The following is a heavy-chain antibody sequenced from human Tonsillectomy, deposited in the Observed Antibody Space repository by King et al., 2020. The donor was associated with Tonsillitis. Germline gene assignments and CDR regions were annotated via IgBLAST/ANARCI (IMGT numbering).Heavy chain of an antibody. V-gene: IGHV3-23*04. CDR2: DNGSGGST. J-gene: IGHJ4*02. D-gene: IGHD5/OR15-5a*01. CDR3: AKDRANSVYDSDSGLDY. Sequence: VQLVESGGGLVQPGGSLRLSCAVSGFTFSIYPMTWVRQAPGQGLEWVSSDNGSGGSTYYADSVKGRFTNSRDIFKNTLYLEMNSLRAEDTAVYYCAKDRANSVYDSDSGLDYWGQGTLVTVSS. CDR1: GFTFSIYP.